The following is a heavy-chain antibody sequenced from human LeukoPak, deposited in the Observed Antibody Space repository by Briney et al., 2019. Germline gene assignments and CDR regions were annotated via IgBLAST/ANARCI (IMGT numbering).Heavy chain of an antibody. CDR2: ISASGTDK. CDR1: GFTFKKYV. V-gene: IGHV3-23*01. J-gene: IGHJ4*02. Sequence: GGSLRLSCAASGFTFKKYVMSWVRQAPGKGLEWVSAISASGTDKYYSDSVKGRFSVSRDNSKNTLSLQMNTLSAEDTAVYYCAKVNPPRGGRSGWYEANDYWGQGTLVTVSS. CDR3: AKVNPPRGGRSGWYEANDY. D-gene: IGHD6-19*01.